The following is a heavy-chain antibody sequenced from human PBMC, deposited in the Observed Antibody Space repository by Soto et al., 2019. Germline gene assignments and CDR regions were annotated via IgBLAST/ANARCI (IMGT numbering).Heavy chain of an antibody. Sequence: GGSLRLSCAASGFTFSSYSMNWVRQAPGKGLEWVSYISSGSKTIYYADSVQGRFTVSRDNAKNSQYLQMSSLTDEDTAVYYCAREDILGVRSFDYWGRGTLVTVSS. J-gene: IGHJ4*02. CDR2: ISSGSKTI. CDR3: AREDILGVRSFDY. CDR1: GFTFSSYS. D-gene: IGHD3-10*01. V-gene: IGHV3-48*02.